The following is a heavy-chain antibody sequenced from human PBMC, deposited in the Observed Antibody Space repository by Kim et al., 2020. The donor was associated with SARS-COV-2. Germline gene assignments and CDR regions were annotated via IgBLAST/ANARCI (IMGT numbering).Heavy chain of an antibody. CDR1: GYSFTMYW. V-gene: IGHV5-51*01. CDR2: IYPGDSDT. J-gene: IGHJ4*02. D-gene: IGHD6-19*01. Sequence: GASLKISCQASGYSFTMYWIGWVRQMPGKGLEWMGIIYPGDSDTRYSPSFQDQVTISADKSINTAYLQWSSLKASDTAMYYCARFRYSSGWHRTFDCWGQGTLVTVSS. CDR3: ARFRYSSGWHRTFDC.